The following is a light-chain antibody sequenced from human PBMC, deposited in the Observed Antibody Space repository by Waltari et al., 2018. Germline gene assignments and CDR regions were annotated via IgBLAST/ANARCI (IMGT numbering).Light chain of an antibody. CDR2: GAS. Sequence: VLTPSPGPLSLSPGEPATLSCRASQSVSRSRIAWYLHRPGQAPRLLIYGASGRATGIPDRFSGSGSGTDFSLTISRVEPEDFAVYYCQQFGSSVMYTFGQGTKLEIK. CDR1: QSVSRSR. J-gene: IGKJ2*01. V-gene: IGKV3-20*01. CDR3: QQFGSSVMYT.